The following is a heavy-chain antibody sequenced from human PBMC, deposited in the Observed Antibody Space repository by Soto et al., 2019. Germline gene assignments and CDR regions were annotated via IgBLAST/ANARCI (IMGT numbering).Heavy chain of an antibody. CDR1: GYTFTGYY. Sequence: ASVKVSCKASGYTFTGYYMHWVRQAPGQGLEWMGWINPNSGGTNYAQKFQGWVTMTRDTSISTAYMELSRLRSDDTAVYYCARVRLLLAMDAFDIWGQGTMVTVSS. CDR2: INPNSGGT. CDR3: ARVRLLLAMDAFDI. V-gene: IGHV1-2*04. J-gene: IGHJ3*02. D-gene: IGHD5-18*01.